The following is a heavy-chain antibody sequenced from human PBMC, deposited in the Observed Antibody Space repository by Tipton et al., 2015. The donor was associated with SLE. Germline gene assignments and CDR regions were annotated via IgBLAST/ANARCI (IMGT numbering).Heavy chain of an antibody. J-gene: IGHJ5*02. CDR3: ARDGRYGSGP. CDR2: IKQDGSEK. CDR1: GFTFSSYA. Sequence: SLRLSCAASGFTFSSYAMHWVRQAPGKGLEWVANIKQDGSEKYYVDSVKVRFTISSDNAKNSLYLQMNSLRAEDTAVYYCARDGRYGSGPWGQGTLVTVSS. D-gene: IGHD3-10*01. V-gene: IGHV3-7*01.